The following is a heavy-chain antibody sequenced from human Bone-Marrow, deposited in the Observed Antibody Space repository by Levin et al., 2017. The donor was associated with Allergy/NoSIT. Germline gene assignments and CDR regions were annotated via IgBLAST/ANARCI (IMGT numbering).Heavy chain of an antibody. J-gene: IGHJ6*02. CDR3: ARDGSFNYYGMDV. D-gene: IGHD1-26*01. CDR2: ISHSGST. Sequence: SWVRQPPGKELEWIGEISHSGSTNYNPSLKSRIIISVDNSKNQFSLKLKSVTAADTAVYYCARDGSFNYYGMDVWGQGTTVTVS. V-gene: IGHV4-4*02.